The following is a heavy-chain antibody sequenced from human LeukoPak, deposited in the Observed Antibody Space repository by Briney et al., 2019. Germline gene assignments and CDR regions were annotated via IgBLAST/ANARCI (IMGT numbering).Heavy chain of an antibody. J-gene: IGHJ5*02. V-gene: IGHV3-33*01. CDR3: ARLPPGRIFGKFDP. CDR2: IWYDGSNK. D-gene: IGHD3-3*01. Sequence: PGGSLRLSCAASGFTFSSYGMHWLRQAPGKGLEWVAVIWYDGSNKYYADSVKGRFTISRDNPKNTLYLQMNSLRAEDTAVYYCARLPPGRIFGKFDPWGQGTLVTVSS. CDR1: GFTFSSYG.